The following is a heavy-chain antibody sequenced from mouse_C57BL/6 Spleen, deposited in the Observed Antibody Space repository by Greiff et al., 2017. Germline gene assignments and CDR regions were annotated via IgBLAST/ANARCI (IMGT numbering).Heavy chain of an antibody. J-gene: IGHJ2*01. Sequence: QVQLQQFGAELVRPGASVTLSCKASGYTFTDYEMHWVKQTPVHGLDWIGAIDPETGGTAYNQKFKGKAILTADKSSSTAYMELRSLTSEDSAVYYCTRDYDHYCDYWGQGTTLTVSS. CDR3: TRDYDHYCDY. D-gene: IGHD2-4*01. V-gene: IGHV1-15*01. CDR1: GYTFTDYE. CDR2: IDPETGGT.